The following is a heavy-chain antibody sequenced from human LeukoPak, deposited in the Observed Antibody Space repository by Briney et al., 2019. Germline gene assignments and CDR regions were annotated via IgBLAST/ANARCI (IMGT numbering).Heavy chain of an antibody. J-gene: IGHJ4*02. CDR2: IRYDGSNK. CDR3: AKDGSSILGYFDY. CDR1: GFTFSSYG. D-gene: IGHD2-15*01. Sequence: PGGSLRLSCAASGFTFSSYGMHWVRQAPGKGLEWVAFIRYDGSNKYYADSVKGRFTISRDNSKNTLYLQMNSLRAEDTAVYYCAKDGSSILGYFDYWGQGTLVTVSS. V-gene: IGHV3-30*02.